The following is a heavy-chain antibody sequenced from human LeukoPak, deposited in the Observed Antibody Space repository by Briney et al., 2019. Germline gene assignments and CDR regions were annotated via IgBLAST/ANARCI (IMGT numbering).Heavy chain of an antibody. CDR1: GGSISSYY. CDR3: ARTGGSYGPYYFDY. J-gene: IGHJ4*02. V-gene: IGHV4-59*01. D-gene: IGHD1-26*01. Sequence: SETLSLTCTVSGGSISSYYWSWIRQPPGKGLEWIGYIYYSGSTNYNPSLKSRVTISVDTSKNQFSLKLSSVTAADTAVYYCARTGGSYGPYYFDYWGQGTLVTVPS. CDR2: IYYSGST.